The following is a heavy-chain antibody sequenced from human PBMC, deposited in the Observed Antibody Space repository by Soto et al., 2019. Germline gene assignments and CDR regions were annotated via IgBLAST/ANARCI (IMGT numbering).Heavy chain of an antibody. CDR1: GGTFSSYA. CDR2: IIPIFGTA. V-gene: IGHV1-69*06. CDR3: AILESFYDFWSGYYPPNYYYYYGMDV. D-gene: IGHD3-3*01. J-gene: IGHJ6*02. Sequence: SVKVSCKASGGTFSSYAISWVRQAPGQGLEWMGGIIPIFGTANYAQKFQGRVTITADKSTSTAYMELSSLRSEDTAVYYCAILESFYDFWSGYYPPNYYYYYGMDVWGQGTTVTVSS.